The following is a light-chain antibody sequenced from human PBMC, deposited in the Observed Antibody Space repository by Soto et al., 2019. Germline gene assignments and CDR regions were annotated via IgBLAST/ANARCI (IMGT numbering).Light chain of an antibody. CDR1: QSVSNNF. CDR2: GAS. Sequence: EIVLTQSPGTLSLSPGERPTLSRRASQSVSNNFLAWFQQKPGQAPRLLIYGASTRATGISDRFSGSGSGTDFTLTISRLEPEDFAVYYCHQYGSSPITFGQGTRLEIK. CDR3: HQYGSSPIT. V-gene: IGKV3-20*01. J-gene: IGKJ5*01.